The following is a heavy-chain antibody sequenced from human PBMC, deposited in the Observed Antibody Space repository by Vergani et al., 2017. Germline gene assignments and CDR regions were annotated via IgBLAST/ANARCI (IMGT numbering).Heavy chain of an antibody. CDR1: GGSLDIHSKT. V-gene: IGHV4-61*02. J-gene: IGHJ3*02. Sequence: QAQLQESGPRLVKPSQTLSLTCSFSGGSLDIHSKTWGWIRQPAGEGLEWTSLIDVKGNSNFSPSLESRVTLSADASRGRFSLNLRSVATSDTAVYYCVRVLHTSYILGAFDIWGQGIKVTVSS. CDR3: VRVLHTSYILGAFDI. CDR2: IDVKGNS. D-gene: IGHD2-21*01.